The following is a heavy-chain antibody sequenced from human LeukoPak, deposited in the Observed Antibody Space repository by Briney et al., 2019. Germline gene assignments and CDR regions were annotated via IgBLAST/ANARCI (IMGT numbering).Heavy chain of an antibody. CDR3: ARQTGSGLFILP. CDR2: IYYTGNT. D-gene: IGHD3/OR15-3a*01. Sequence: PSETLSLTCTVSGGSISSSSYYWGWIRQPPGMGLEWIGSIYYTGNTYYNASLKSQVSISIDTSKNQFSLKLTSVTASDTAVYYCARQTGSGLFILPGGQGTLVTVSS. J-gene: IGHJ4*02. V-gene: IGHV4-39*01. CDR1: GGSISSSSYY.